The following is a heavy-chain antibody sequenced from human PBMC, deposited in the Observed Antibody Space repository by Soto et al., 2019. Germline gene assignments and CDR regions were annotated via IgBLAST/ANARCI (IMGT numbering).Heavy chain of an antibody. CDR2: IDPSDSYT. CDR1: GYSFTSYW. D-gene: IGHD2-8*01. J-gene: IGHJ5*01. V-gene: IGHV5-10-1*01. CDR3: ARLIGDSCLDS. Sequence: PGESLKISCKGSGYSFTSYWISWVRQMPGKGLEWMGRIDPSDSYTNYSPSFQGHVTISADKSISTAYLQLNSVTPDDTAVYYCARLIGDSCLDSWGQGTLVTVSS.